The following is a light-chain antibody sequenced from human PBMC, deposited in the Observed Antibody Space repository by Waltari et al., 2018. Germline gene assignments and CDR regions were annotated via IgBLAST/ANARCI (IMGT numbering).Light chain of an antibody. V-gene: IGKV1-8*01. Sequence: AIRMTQSPSPFSASTGDRVTITFWASQGISSYLAWYQQKPGKAPKLLIYAASTLQSGVPSRFSGSGSGTDFTLTISCLQSEDFATYYCQQYYSYPQTFGQGTKVEIK. CDR3: QQYYSYPQT. J-gene: IGKJ1*01. CDR2: AAS. CDR1: QGISSY.